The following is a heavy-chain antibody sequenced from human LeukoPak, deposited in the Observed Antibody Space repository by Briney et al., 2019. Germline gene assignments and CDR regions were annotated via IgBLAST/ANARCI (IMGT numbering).Heavy chain of an antibody. J-gene: IGHJ3*02. CDR1: EFTFRSYE. V-gene: IGHV3-48*03. Sequence: SGGSLRLSCAASEFTFRSYELNWVRQAPGKGLEWVSYISDIGTTQHYADSVKGRFIISRDNAKNSLYLQMNSLTAADTAVYYCARDRSKVTAYDDALDIWGQGTMVIVSS. D-gene: IGHD2-21*02. CDR3: ARDRSKVTAYDDALDI. CDR2: ISDIGTTQ.